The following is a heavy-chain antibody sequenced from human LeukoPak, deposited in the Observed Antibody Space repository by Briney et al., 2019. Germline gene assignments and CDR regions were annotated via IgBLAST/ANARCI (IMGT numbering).Heavy chain of an antibody. CDR1: GYNFAGYY. CDR2: IKPNSGDT. D-gene: IGHD3-9*01. CDR3: ARGDDIAPDY. Sequence: GASVKVSCKASGYNFAGYYMHWVRQAPGQGLEWMGWIKPNSGDTNYAQKFQGRVTMTRDTSINTAYIELRRLRSDDTAVYHCARGDDIAPDYWGQGTLVTVSS. J-gene: IGHJ4*02. V-gene: IGHV1-2*02.